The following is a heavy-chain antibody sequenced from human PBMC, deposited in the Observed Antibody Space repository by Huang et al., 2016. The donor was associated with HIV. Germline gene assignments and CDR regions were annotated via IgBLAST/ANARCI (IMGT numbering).Heavy chain of an antibody. J-gene: IGHJ3*02. Sequence: EVQLVQSGAVVKKPGESLKISCKGSGYTFNGYWIGWVRQMPGKGLEWMGISYPGDSDTTYSPSFKGQVTIAADKSSSTAYLQWSGLKASDTAMYYCARQGVGDFVVEPTGLGAFDIWGQGTMVTVSS. CDR1: GYTFNGYW. D-gene: IGHD2-2*01. CDR3: ARQGVGDFVVEPTGLGAFDI. CDR2: SYPGDSDT. V-gene: IGHV5-51*01.